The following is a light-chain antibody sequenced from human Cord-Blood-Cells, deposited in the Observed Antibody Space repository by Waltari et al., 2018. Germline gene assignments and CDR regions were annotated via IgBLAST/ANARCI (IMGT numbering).Light chain of an antibody. V-gene: IGLV2-23*01. CDR1: SSDVGSYNL. Sequence: QSALTQPSSVSGSPGQSITISCTGTSSDVGSYNLVSSYQQHPSKAPKLMIYEGSKRPSGVSKLCSGSKAGTTASLTIAGLQAEDEADYYCCSYAGSSSWVFGGGTKLTVL. CDR3: CSYAGSSSWV. J-gene: IGLJ3*02. CDR2: EGS.